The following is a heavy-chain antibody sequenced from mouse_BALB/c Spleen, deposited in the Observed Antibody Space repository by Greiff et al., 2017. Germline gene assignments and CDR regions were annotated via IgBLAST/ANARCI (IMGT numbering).Heavy chain of an antibody. CDR2: INPYNGDT. D-gene: IGHD1-1*01. CDR1: GYSFTGYF. Sequence: EVQGVESGPELVKPGASVKISCKASGYSFTGYFMNWVKQSHGKSLEWIGRINPYNGDTFYNQKFKGKATLTVDKSSSTAHMELLSLTSEDSAVYYCGRHYYGSSSFDYWGQGTTLTVSS. V-gene: IGHV1-37*01. CDR3: GRHYYGSSSFDY. J-gene: IGHJ2*01.